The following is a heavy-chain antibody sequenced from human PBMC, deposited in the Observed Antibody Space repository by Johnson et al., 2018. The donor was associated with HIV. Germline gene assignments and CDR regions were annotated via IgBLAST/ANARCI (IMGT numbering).Heavy chain of an antibody. Sequence: VQLVESGGGLVQPGRSLRLSCAASRFTFSAYPMHWVRQAPGKGLEYVSAISSNGGKTYYADSVKGRFTIARDNSKNTLYLQMSSLRAGDTAVYYCARGRASWELYDAFEIWGQGTMVIVSS. V-gene: IGHV3-64*07. CDR3: ARGRASWELYDAFEI. CDR1: RFTFSAYP. D-gene: IGHD1-26*01. CDR2: ISSNGGKT. J-gene: IGHJ3*02.